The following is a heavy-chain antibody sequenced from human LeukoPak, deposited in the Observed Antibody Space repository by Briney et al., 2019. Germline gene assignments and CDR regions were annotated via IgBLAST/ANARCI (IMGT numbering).Heavy chain of an antibody. CDR3: ARERVPHSRAYDYYYGMDV. CDR2: INPNTGGI. D-gene: IGHD3-22*01. V-gene: IGHV1-2*02. Sequence: ASVKVSCKASGYTFTSYDINWVRQAPGQGLEWMGWINPNTGGINYAQNFQGRVTMTRDTSISTAYMELSRLGSADTAIYYCARERVPHSRAYDYYYGMDVWGHGTTVTVSS. J-gene: IGHJ6*02. CDR1: GYTFTSYD.